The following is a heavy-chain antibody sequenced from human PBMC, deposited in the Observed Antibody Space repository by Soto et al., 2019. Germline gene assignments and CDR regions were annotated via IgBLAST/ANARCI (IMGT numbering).Heavy chain of an antibody. J-gene: IGHJ4*02. V-gene: IGHV4-59*01. CDR1: GGSISSYY. D-gene: IGHD1-1*01. CDR2: IYYSGST. Sequence: SETLSLTCTFSGGSISSYYWSWIRQPPGKGLEWIGYIYYSGSTNYNPSLKSRVTISVDTSKNQFSLKLSSVTAADTAVYYCARERKERGIDYWGQGTLVTVSS. CDR3: ARERKERGIDY.